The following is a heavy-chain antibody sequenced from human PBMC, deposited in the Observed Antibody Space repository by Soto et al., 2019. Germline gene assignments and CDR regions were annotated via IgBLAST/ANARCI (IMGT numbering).Heavy chain of an antibody. CDR1: GFTFKNYN. J-gene: IGHJ4*02. V-gene: IGHV3-21*01. CDR3: VRDGSLLGLTR. D-gene: IGHD3-10*01. CDR2: IGGTDTFT. Sequence: EVQLVESGGGLVQPGESLRLSCVASGFTFKNYNMNWVRQDPGKGLEWVSSIGGTDTFTYYADSVKGRFSISRDNAKSSLFLQMNSLRAEDTAVYFCVRDGSLLGLTRWGQGTLVTVSS.